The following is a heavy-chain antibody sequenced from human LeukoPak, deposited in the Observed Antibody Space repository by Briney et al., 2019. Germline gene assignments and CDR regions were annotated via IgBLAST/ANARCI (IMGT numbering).Heavy chain of an antibody. CDR3: AREGLLWFGELLGDYYGMDV. J-gene: IGHJ6*02. CDR1: GFTFSSYG. CDR2: ISYDGSNK. Sequence: GGSLRLSCAASGFTFSSYGIHWVRQAPGKGLEWVAVISYDGSNKYYADSVKGRFTISRDNSKNTLYLQMNSLRAEDTAVYYCAREGLLWFGELLGDYYGMDVWGQGTTVTVSS. D-gene: IGHD3-10*01. V-gene: IGHV3-30*03.